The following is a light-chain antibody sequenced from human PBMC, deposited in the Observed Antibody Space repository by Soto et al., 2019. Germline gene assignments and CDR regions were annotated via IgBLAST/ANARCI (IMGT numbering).Light chain of an antibody. J-gene: IGKJ2*01. Sequence: EIVLTQFPGTLSLSPGERATLSCSPSQSLSSSSLVCYQQKPGQAPGLLIYAASRRATGNPDRFSGSGSATEYTLSISRLEPEDSAVYYCQQHVTFGQGTKLEIK. V-gene: IGKV3-20*01. CDR3: QQHVT. CDR2: AAS. CDR1: QSLSSSS.